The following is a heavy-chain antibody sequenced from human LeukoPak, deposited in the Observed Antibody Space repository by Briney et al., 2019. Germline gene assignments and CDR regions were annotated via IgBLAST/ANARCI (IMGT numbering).Heavy chain of an antibody. CDR2: ISSSRCK. V-gene: IGHV3-21*01. J-gene: IGHJ4*02. D-gene: IGHD1-1*01. CDR3: AGDGSRERQVRMFDY. CDR1: GFTFSSYI. Sequence: GGSLRLSCAASGFTFSSYIMKWVRPAPGRGLEWVSWISSSRCKYYPDSVQGRSTISRHNAKNSLYLQMNSLRDDGGAVYYCAGDGSRERQVRMFDYWGEGTLVTLSS.